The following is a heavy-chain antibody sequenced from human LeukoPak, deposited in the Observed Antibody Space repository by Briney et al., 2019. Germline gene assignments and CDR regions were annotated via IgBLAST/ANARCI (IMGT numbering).Heavy chain of an antibody. CDR1: GGSFSGYY. CDR2: INHSGST. J-gene: IGHJ4*02. CDR3: ARQAYYYDSSGYLY. D-gene: IGHD3-22*01. V-gene: IGHV4-34*01. Sequence: SETLSLTCAVYGGSFSGYYWSWIRQPPGKGLEWIGEINHSGSTNYNPSLKSRVTISVDTSKNQFSLKLSSVTAADTAVYYCARQAYYYDSSGYLYWGQGTLVTDSS.